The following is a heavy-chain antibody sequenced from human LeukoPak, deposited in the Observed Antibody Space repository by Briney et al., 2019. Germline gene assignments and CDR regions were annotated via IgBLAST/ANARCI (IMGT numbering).Heavy chain of an antibody. J-gene: IGHJ4*02. CDR3: AREEDSGYDSHIDY. V-gene: IGHV1-18*03. D-gene: IGHD5-12*01. CDR1: GYTFTSYG. Sequence: ASVKVSCKASGYTFTSYGISWVRQAPGQGLEWMGWISAYSGDTNYARKFQGRATMTTDTSTSTAYMELRSLSSDDMAVYYCAREEDSGYDSHIDYWGQGTLVTVSS. CDR2: ISAYSGDT.